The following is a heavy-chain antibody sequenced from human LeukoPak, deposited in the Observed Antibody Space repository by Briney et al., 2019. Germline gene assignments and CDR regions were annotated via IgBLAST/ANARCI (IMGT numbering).Heavy chain of an antibody. J-gene: IGHJ5*02. V-gene: IGHV4-59*01. Sequence: SETLSLTCTVSGGSISSYYWSWIRQPPGKGLELIGYIYYSGRTNYSPSLKSRVTISVDTSKNQFFLKLSSVTAADTAVYYCASLARGDNWFDPWGQGTLVTVSS. CDR3: ASLARGDNWFDP. CDR1: GGSISSYY. D-gene: IGHD6-6*01. CDR2: IYYSGRT.